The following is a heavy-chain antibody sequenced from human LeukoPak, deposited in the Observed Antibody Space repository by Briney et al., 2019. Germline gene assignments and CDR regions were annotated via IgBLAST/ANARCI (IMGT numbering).Heavy chain of an antibody. J-gene: IGHJ4*02. CDR1: DDFTSKFY. Sequence: PSETLSLNCTVSDDFTSKFYWSWIRQPPGKGLEWIGHLFLSGATNYSPSLKSRLTMSVDTSKMHFSLRLTSVTAADTAVYFCARIDPLGFFDCWGQGMLVTVSS. CDR2: LFLSGAT. V-gene: IGHV4-59*01. D-gene: IGHD3-10*01. CDR3: ARIDPLGFFDC.